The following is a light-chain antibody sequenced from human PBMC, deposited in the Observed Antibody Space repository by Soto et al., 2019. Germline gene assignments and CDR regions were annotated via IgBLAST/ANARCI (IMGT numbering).Light chain of an antibody. J-gene: IGKJ5*01. CDR1: QTVGRY. CDR2: DAS. Sequence: DIVLTQSPATLSLSPGDRVTLSCRASQTVGRYLSWYQHSPGQGPRLLVYDASNRATGVPARFSGSGSETDFTLTISSLEHEDFAVYYCQQRLHWPITFGQGTRLEIK. V-gene: IGKV3-11*01. CDR3: QQRLHWPIT.